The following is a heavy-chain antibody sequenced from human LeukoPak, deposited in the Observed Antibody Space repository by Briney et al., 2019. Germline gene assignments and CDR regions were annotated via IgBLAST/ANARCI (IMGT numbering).Heavy chain of an antibody. Sequence: GGSLRLSCVASGFTFSTYAMSWVRQAPGKGLEWVSAISGSDAGTNYADSVKGRFTISRDNSKNTLSLQMDSLRAEDTALYYCAKAPLGSCTGVICYYMDLWGKGTTVTVSS. V-gene: IGHV3-23*01. D-gene: IGHD2-8*02. CDR2: ISGSDAGT. CDR3: AKAPLGSCTGVICYYMDL. CDR1: GFTFSTYA. J-gene: IGHJ6*03.